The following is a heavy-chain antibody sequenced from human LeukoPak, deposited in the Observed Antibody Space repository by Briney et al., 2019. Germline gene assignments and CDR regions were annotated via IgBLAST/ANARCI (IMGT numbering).Heavy chain of an antibody. J-gene: IGHJ2*01. Sequence: GGSLRPSCAASGFTFSDYYMSWIRQAPGKGLEWVSYISNSGRLIYYADSVKGRFTVSRDNAKNSLYLQMNSLRADDTAVYYCARSSTADDSSGYYWFFALWGRGTLVTVSS. CDR1: GFTFSDYY. D-gene: IGHD3-22*01. CDR3: ARSSTADDSSGYYWFFAL. CDR2: ISNSGRLI. V-gene: IGHV3-11*01.